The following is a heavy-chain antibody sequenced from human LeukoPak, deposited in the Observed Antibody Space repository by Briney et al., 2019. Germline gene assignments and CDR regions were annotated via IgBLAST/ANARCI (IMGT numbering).Heavy chain of an antibody. CDR1: GFTVSSNY. D-gene: IGHD3-22*01. Sequence: GGSLRLSCAASGFTVSSNYMSWVRQAPGKGLEWVSVIYSGGSTYYADSVKGRFTISRDNSKNTLYFQMNSLRAEDTAVYYCARGSTYYDSSGQVPFDYWGQGTLVTVSS. CDR3: ARGSTYYDSSGQVPFDY. J-gene: IGHJ4*02. CDR2: IYSGGST. V-gene: IGHV3-53*01.